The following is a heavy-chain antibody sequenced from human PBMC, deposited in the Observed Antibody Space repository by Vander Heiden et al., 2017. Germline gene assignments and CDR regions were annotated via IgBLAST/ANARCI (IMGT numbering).Heavy chain of an antibody. CDR1: GFTFRGYG. CDR3: AKDFWGSYTFYYYNGMDV. CDR2: ISGGGGMI. Sequence: EVQLLESGGGLVQPGGSLRLSCAASGFTFRGYGMLWVRQAAGKGLEWVSGISGGGGMIYYADSVKGRFIISRDNSKNTLYLQMNSLRADDTAVYSCAKDFWGSYTFYYYNGMDVWGQGTTVTVS. J-gene: IGHJ6*02. V-gene: IGHV3-23*01. D-gene: IGHD3-16*01.